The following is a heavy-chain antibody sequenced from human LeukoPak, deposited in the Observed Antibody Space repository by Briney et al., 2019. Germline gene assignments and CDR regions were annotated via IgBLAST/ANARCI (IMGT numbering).Heavy chain of an antibody. CDR2: IHTSGST. V-gene: IGHV4-4*07. CDR1: GGSTSSYY. Sequence: SETLSLTCTVSGGSTSSYYWSWIRQPAGKGLEWIGRIHTSGSTNYNSSLKSRVTMSGDTSKNQFSLKLSSVTAADTAVYYCARGRYYYDSSGYHFDYWGQGTLVTVSS. J-gene: IGHJ4*02. D-gene: IGHD3-22*01. CDR3: ARGRYYYDSSGYHFDY.